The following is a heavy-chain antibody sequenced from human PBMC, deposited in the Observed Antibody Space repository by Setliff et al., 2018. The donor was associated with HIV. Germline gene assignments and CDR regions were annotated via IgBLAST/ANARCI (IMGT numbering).Heavy chain of an antibody. V-gene: IGHV1-46*01. CDR3: ARGRGYTYDFQY. D-gene: IGHD5-18*01. Sequence: ASVKVSCKASGYTFTNYYMHWVRQAPGQGLEWMGIIYPGGARRSYAQKLQGRVTMTWDTSTSTVCMELSSLRSEDTAFYYCARGRGYTYDFQYWGQGTLVTVSS. J-gene: IGHJ4*02. CDR2: IYPGGARR. CDR1: GYTFTNYY.